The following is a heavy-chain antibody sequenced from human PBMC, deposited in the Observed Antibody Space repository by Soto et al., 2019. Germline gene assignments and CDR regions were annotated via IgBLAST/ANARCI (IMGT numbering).Heavy chain of an antibody. Sequence: GGSLRLSCAASGFTFSTYAMAWIRQAPGKGLEWVSGISDNGGRTYYAASVKGRFTISRDNSKNALYLQMNSLRPEDTAIYYCAKDHHTTIPVAAADWGQATLVTVSS. CDR3: AKDHHTTIPVAAAD. CDR1: GFTFSTYA. J-gene: IGHJ4*02. V-gene: IGHV3-23*01. D-gene: IGHD6-19*01. CDR2: ISDNGGRT.